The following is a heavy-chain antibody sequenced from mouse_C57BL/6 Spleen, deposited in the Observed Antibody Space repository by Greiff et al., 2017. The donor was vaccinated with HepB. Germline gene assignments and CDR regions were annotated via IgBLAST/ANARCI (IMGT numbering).Heavy chain of an antibody. V-gene: IGHV14-2*01. Sequence: EVMLVESGAELVKPGASVKLSCTASGFNIKDYYMHWVKQRTEQGLEWIGRIDPEDGETKYAPKFQGKATITADTSSNTAYLQLSSLTSEDTAVYYCARGYYGSSRYWYFDVWGTGTTVTVSS. CDR2: IDPEDGET. J-gene: IGHJ1*03. CDR3: ARGYYGSSRYWYFDV. CDR1: GFNIKDYY. D-gene: IGHD1-1*01.